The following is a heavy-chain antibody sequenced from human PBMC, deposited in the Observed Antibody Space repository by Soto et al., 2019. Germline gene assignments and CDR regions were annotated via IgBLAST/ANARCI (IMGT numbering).Heavy chain of an antibody. CDR2: IYYSGST. D-gene: IGHD3-10*01. V-gene: IGHV4-59*08. Sequence: QVQLQESGPGLVKPSETLSLTCTVSGGSISSYYWSWIRQPPGKGLEWIGYIYYSGSTNYNPSLKSRVTISVDTSKTQFSLKLSSVTAADTAVYYCARLVLWFGEFHFDYWGQGTLVTVSS. CDR3: ARLVLWFGEFHFDY. CDR1: GGSISSYY. J-gene: IGHJ4*02.